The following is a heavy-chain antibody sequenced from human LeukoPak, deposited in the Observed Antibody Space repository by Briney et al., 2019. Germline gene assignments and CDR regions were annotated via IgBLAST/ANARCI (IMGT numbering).Heavy chain of an antibody. CDR2: IKQDGSEQ. CDR3: AKLGKNYFDH. J-gene: IGHJ4*02. D-gene: IGHD3-16*01. Sequence: GGSLRLSCAASGFTFTSAWMTWVRQAPGKGLEWVANIKQDGSEQYYEDSVKGRFTISRDNAKNSLFLQMNSLSAEDTAVYYCAKLGKNYFDHWGQGTLVTVSS. CDR1: GFTFTSAW. V-gene: IGHV3-7*01.